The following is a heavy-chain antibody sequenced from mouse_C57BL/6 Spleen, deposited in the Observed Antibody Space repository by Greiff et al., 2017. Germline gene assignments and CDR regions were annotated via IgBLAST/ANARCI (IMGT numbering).Heavy chain of an antibody. V-gene: IGHV5-17*01. D-gene: IGHD1-1*01. J-gene: IGHJ4*01. CDR3: AREDYGNAMDY. CDR1: GFTFSDYG. CDR2: ISSGSSTI. Sequence: DVKLVESGGGLVKPGGSLKLSCAASGFTFSDYGMHWVRQAPEKGLEWVAYISSGSSTIYYADTVKGRFTISRDNAKNTLFLQMTSLRSEDTAMYYCAREDYGNAMDYWGQGTSVTVSS.